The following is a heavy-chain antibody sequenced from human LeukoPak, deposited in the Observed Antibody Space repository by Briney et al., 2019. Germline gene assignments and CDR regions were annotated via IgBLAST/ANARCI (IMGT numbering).Heavy chain of an antibody. D-gene: IGHD3-22*01. V-gene: IGHV4-59*12. J-gene: IGHJ4*02. Sequence: PSETLSLTCTVSGGSISSYYWSWIRQPPGKGLEWIGYIYYSGSTNYNPSLKSRVTISVDTSKNQFSLKLSSVTAADTAVYYCARDRGLYYYEFWGQGTLVTVSS. CDR1: GGSISSYY. CDR2: IYYSGST. CDR3: ARDRGLYYYEF.